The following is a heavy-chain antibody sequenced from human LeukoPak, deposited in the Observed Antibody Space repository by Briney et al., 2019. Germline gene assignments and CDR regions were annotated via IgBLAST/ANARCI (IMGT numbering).Heavy chain of an antibody. V-gene: IGHV4-4*07. D-gene: IGHD5-12*01. CDR1: GGSISSYY. J-gene: IGHJ4*02. CDR3: ARVGDIVASFDY. Sequence: SETLSLICTVSGGSISSYYWSWIRQPAGKGLEWIGRISSSGSTNYNPSLKSRVTISVDTSKNQFSLMLSSVTAADTAVYYCARVGDIVASFDYWGQGTLVTVSS. CDR2: ISSSGST.